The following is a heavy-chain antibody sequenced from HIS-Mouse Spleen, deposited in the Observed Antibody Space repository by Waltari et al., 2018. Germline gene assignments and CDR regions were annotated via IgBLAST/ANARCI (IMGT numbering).Heavy chain of an antibody. D-gene: IGHD6-19*01. Sequence: QVQLQESGPGLVKPSETLSLTCTVAGGSIRSYYWSWIRQPPGKGLEWIGYIYYSGSTNYNPSLKSRVTISVDTSKNQFSLKLSSVTAADTAVYYCARGGWDDAFDIWGQGTMVTVSS. CDR3: ARGGWDDAFDI. CDR1: GGSIRSYY. CDR2: IYYSGST. V-gene: IGHV4-59*01. J-gene: IGHJ3*02.